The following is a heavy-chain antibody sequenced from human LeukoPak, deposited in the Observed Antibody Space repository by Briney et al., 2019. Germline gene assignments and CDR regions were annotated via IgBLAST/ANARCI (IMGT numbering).Heavy chain of an antibody. CDR3: TTTNWFDP. J-gene: IGHJ5*02. CDR2: IKSKTDGETT. Sequence: GGSPRLSCAASGFTFSNAWMSWVRQAPGKGLEWVGRIKSKTDGETTDYTAPVKGRLTISRDDSKNTLYLQMNSLKTEDTAVYYCTTTNWFDPWGQGTLVTVSS. V-gene: IGHV3-15*01. CDR1: GFTFSNAW.